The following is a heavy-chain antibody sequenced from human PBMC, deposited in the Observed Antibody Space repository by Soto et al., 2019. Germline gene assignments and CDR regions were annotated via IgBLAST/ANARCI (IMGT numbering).Heavy chain of an antibody. CDR2: ITWNGGNT. V-gene: IGHV3-43*01. CDR3: ARETLSFGSALDV. CDR1: GFRFDAYN. D-gene: IGHD3-3*01. Sequence: HPGGSLRLSCAASGFRFDAYNMHWVRQAPGKGLEWVSLITWNGGNTYYADSVKGRFTISRDGTTQSVSLQMTGLKREDTGLYYCARETLSFGSALDVWGQGTTVTSP. J-gene: IGHJ6*02.